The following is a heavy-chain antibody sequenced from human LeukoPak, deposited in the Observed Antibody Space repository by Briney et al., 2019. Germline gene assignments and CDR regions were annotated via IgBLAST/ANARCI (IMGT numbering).Heavy chain of an antibody. D-gene: IGHD1-26*01. CDR2: IREDGSEK. J-gene: IGHJ3*02. CDR1: GFTFSIYW. CDR3: ASETEIGNYDAFDI. V-gene: IGHV3-7*04. Sequence: GGSLRLSCAASGFTFSIYWMAWVRQAPGKGLEWLANIREDGSEKYYVDSVKGRFTISRDNADNSVYLQMNSLRAEDTAVYYCASETEIGNYDAFDIWGQGTMVTVSS.